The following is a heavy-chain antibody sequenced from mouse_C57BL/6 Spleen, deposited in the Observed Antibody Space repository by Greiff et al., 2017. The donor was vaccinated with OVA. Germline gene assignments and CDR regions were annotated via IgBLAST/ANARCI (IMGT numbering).Heavy chain of an antibody. V-gene: IGHV7-3*01. J-gene: IGHJ4*01. CDR1: GFTFTDYY. CDR3: ATSHGNYLYYYAMDY. CDR2: IRNKANGYTT. D-gene: IGHD2-1*01. Sequence: EVMLVESGGGLVQPGGSLSLSCAASGFTFTDYYMSWVRQPPGKALEWLGFIRNKANGYTTEYSASVKGRFTISRDNSQSILYLQMNALRAEDSATYYCATSHGNYLYYYAMDYWGQGTSVTVSS.